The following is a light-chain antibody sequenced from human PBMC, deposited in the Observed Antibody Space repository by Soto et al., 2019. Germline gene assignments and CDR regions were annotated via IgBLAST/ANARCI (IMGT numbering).Light chain of an antibody. V-gene: IGLV4-60*03. CDR1: SGHIIYI. Sequence: QSVLTQSSSASASLGSSVKLTCTLSSGHIIYIIAWHQQQPGKAPRYLMKLEGSGSYNKGSGVPDRFSGSSSGADRYLTISNLQSDDEADYYCETWDSNTRVFGSGTKLTV. CDR3: ETWDSNTRV. J-gene: IGLJ1*01. CDR2: LEGSGSY.